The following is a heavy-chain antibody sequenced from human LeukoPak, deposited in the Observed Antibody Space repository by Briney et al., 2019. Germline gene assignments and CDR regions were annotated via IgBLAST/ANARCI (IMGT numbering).Heavy chain of an antibody. CDR1: GGSISSYY. CDR3: ASGRRWLPFDY. CDR2: IYYSGST. V-gene: IGHV4-59*12. D-gene: IGHD5-24*01. J-gene: IGHJ4*02. Sequence: SETLSLTCTVSGGSISSYYWSWIRQPPGKGLEWIGYIYYSGSTNYNPSLKSRVTISVDTSKNQFSLKLSSVTAADTAVYYCASGRRWLPFDYWGQGTLVTVSS.